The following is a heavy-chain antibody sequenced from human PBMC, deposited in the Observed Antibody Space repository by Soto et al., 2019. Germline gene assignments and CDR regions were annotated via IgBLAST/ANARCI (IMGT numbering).Heavy chain of an antibody. Sequence: ASVKVSCKASGYTFTSYGISWVRQAPGQGLEWMGWISAYNGNTNYAQKLQGRVTMTTDTSTSTAYMELRSLRSDDTTVYYCARGQSIAAASPFDYWGQRTLVTVSS. V-gene: IGHV1-18*01. CDR2: ISAYNGNT. D-gene: IGHD6-13*01. J-gene: IGHJ4*02. CDR3: ARGQSIAAASPFDY. CDR1: GYTFTSYG.